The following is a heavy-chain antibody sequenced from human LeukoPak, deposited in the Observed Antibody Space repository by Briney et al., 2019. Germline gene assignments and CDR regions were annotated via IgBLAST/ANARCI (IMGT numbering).Heavy chain of an antibody. V-gene: IGHV1-2*06. CDR3: ARVAYTSSWSNFDY. D-gene: IGHD6-13*01. CDR1: GYNFPAYF. Sequence: ASVKVSCKASGYNFPAYFMHWVRQAPGQGLEWMGRINPNGGDTKYAQKFQGRVTMARDTSTSTAYMELSSLTSDDTAVYYRARVAYTSSWSNFDYWGQGTLVTVSS. CDR2: INPNGGDT. J-gene: IGHJ4*02.